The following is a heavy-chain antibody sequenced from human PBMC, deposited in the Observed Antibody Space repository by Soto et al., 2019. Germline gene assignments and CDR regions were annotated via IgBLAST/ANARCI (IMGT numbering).Heavy chain of an antibody. CDR3: ARSRVGTAPRFDP. J-gene: IGHJ5*02. Sequence: ASVKVSCKASGYTFTGYYRHWVRQAPGQGLEWMGWINPNSGGTNYAQKFQGWVTMTRDASISTAYMELSRLRSDDTAVYYCARSRVGTAPRFDPWGQGTLVTVSS. V-gene: IGHV1-2*04. D-gene: IGHD1-1*01. CDR1: GYTFTGYY. CDR2: INPNSGGT.